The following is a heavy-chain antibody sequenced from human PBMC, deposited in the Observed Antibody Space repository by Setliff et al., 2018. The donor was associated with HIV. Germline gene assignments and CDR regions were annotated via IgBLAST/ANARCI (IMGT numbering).Heavy chain of an antibody. D-gene: IGHD3-22*01. J-gene: IGHJ4*02. CDR1: GFTFRNYD. CDR2: ISVSGFTI. V-gene: IGHV3-48*03. Sequence: GGSLRLSCAASGFTFRNYDMNWVRQAPGKGLEWVSFISVSGFTIHYADSVQGRFTISRDNARNSLSLQLNSLRADDTAVHYCAKELAASGLGYFDSWGRGILVTVSS. CDR3: AKELAASGLGYFDS.